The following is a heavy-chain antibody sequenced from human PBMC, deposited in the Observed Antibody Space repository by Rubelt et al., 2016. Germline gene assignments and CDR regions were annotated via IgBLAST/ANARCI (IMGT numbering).Heavy chain of an antibody. CDR2: INHSGST. J-gene: IGHJ5*02. V-gene: IGHV4-34*02. CDR1: GGSFSGYY. Sequence: QVQLQQWGAGLLKPSETLSLTCAVYGGSFSGYYWSWIRQPPGKGLEWIGEINHSGSTNYNPSLKSRVTISVDTSKNQFSLKLSSVTATDTAVYYCARAAGGPLFDPWGQGTLVTVSS. CDR3: ARAAGGPLFDP. D-gene: IGHD3-16*01.